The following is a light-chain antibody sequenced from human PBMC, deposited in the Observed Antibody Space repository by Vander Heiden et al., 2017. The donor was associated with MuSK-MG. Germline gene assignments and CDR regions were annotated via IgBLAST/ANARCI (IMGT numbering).Light chain of an antibody. J-gene: IGKJ2*01. V-gene: IGKV1-39*01. Sequence: DIQMTQSPSSLSASVGDRVTITCRASQSISSYLNWYQQKPGKAPKLLIYAASSLQSGVPSRFSGSGSGRDFTLTISSRQPEDFATYYCQQSYSTPQYTFGQGTKLEIK. CDR1: QSISSY. CDR3: QQSYSTPQYT. CDR2: AAS.